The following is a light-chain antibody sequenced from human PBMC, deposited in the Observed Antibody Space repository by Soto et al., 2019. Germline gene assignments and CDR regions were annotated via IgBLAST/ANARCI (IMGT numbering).Light chain of an antibody. CDR1: QSIYSH. V-gene: IGKV3-11*01. J-gene: IGKJ1*01. CDR3: QQRTDWPPWT. Sequence: EIVLTQSPATLSLSPGEIATLSCRASQSIYSHLAWYQQKPGQAPRLLIYDADDRATGVPARFSGSGSGTDFTLTISSLEHQDFAVYYCQQRTDWPPWTFGHGTKVELK. CDR2: DAD.